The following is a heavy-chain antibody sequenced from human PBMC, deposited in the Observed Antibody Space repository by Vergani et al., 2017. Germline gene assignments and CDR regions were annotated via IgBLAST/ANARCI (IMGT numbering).Heavy chain of an antibody. CDR3: AKEGSGVDDYSNYYYGYMDV. D-gene: IGHD4-11*01. V-gene: IGHV3-23*01. J-gene: IGHJ6*03. Sequence: EVQLLESGGGLVQPGGSLRLSCAASGFTFSSYAMSWVRHAPGKGLEWVSAISGSGGSTYYADSVKGRFTISRDNSKNTLYLQMNSLRAEDTAVYYCAKEGSGVDDYSNYYYGYMDVWGKGTTVTVSS. CDR1: GFTFSSYA. CDR2: ISGSGGST.